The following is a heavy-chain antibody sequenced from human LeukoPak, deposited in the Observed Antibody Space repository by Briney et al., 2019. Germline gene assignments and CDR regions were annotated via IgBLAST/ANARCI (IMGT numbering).Heavy chain of an antibody. CDR1: GFTFSSYS. V-gene: IGHV3-21*01. D-gene: IGHD1-26*01. CDR2: ITSSSSYI. J-gene: IGHJ4*02. Sequence: GGSLRLSCAASGFTFSSYSMNWVRQAPGKGLEWVSSITSSSSYIYSADSVKGRFTISRDNAKNSLYLQMNSLRAEDTAVYYCAREAGAALEKSGNYYAHTFDYWGQGTLVTVSS. CDR3: AREAGAALEKSGNYYAHTFDY.